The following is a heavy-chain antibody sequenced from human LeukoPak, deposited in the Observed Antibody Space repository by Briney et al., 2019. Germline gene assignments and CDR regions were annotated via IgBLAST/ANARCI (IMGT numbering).Heavy chain of an antibody. V-gene: IGHV5-51*01. CDR1: GYSFTSYW. Sequence: GESLKISCKGSGYSFTSYWIGWVRQMPGKGLEWMGIIYPGDSDTRYSPSFQGQVTISADKSISTAYLQWSSLKASDTAMYYWARPDCSRTSWPVWFDPWGQGTLVTVSS. D-gene: IGHD2-2*01. CDR3: ARPDCSRTSWPVWFDP. J-gene: IGHJ5*02. CDR2: IYPGDSDT.